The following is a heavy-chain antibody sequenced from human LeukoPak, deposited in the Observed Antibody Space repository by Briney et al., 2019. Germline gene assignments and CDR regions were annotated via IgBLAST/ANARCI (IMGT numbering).Heavy chain of an antibody. D-gene: IGHD3-10*01. CDR2: ISAYNGNT. V-gene: IGHV1-18*01. J-gene: IGHJ4*02. CDR1: GYTFTSYG. Sequence: ASVKVSCKASGYTFTSYGIRWVRQAPGQGLEWMAWISAYNGNTNYAQKLQGRVTMTTDTSTSTAYMELRSLRSDDTAVYYCARTRGYYGSGSYQLDDWGQGTLVTVSS. CDR3: ARTRGYYGSGSYQLDD.